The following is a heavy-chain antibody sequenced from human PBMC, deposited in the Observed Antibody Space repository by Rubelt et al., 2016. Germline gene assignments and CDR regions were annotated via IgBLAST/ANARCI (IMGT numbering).Heavy chain of an antibody. J-gene: IGHJ5*02. D-gene: IGHD6-13*01. V-gene: IGHV4-39*01. CDR1: GGSISSSSYY. CDR2: IYYSGST. Sequence: QLQLQESGPGLVKPSETLSLTCTVSGGSISSSSYYWGWIRQPPGKGLEWIGSIYYSGSTYYNPSLKSRVTISADTSKNQFSRERRLGTAADTAVYYCAGYSSSYNWFDPWGQGTLVTVSS. CDR3: AGYSSSYNWFDP.